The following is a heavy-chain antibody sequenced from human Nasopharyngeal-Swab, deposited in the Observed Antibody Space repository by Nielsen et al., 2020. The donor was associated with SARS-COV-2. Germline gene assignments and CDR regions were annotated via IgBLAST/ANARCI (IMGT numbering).Heavy chain of an antibody. CDR2: ASYSGSS. Sequence: SEPLSLTCAVSGGSISSSSYFCDWIRQPPGKGLEWIGSASYSGSSYYNPSLKSRVTISIDPSKNQFSLQLSSVTAADTAVYYCARHDSGTYFRLDYWGQGILVTVSS. CDR1: GGSISSSSYF. D-gene: IGHD1-26*01. V-gene: IGHV4-39*01. J-gene: IGHJ4*02. CDR3: ARHDSGTYFRLDY.